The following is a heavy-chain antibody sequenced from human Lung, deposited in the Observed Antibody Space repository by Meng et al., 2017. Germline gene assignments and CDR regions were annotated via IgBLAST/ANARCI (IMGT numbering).Heavy chain of an antibody. Sequence: VQRVQSGAEVKKPGASVKVSCKPSGYNCPDYYIHWVRRATGQGLEWMGRINPKSGDTHYAQKFQARVTMTGDTSISTAYMELSGLRSDDTAMYYCARDEDISAAGKLFGDYWGQGTLVTVSS. V-gene: IGHV1-2*06. J-gene: IGHJ4*02. CDR1: GYNCPDYY. CDR2: INPKSGDT. D-gene: IGHD6-25*01. CDR3: ARDEDISAAGKLFGDY.